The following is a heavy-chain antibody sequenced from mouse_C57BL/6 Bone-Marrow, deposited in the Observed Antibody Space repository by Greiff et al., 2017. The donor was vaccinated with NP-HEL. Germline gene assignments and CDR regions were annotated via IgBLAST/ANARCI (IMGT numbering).Heavy chain of an antibody. CDR3: TTNLWSNYVNY. V-gene: IGHV14-4*01. CDR2: IDPENGDT. CDR1: GFNIKDDY. Sequence: EVQLQQSGAELVRPGASVKLSCTASGFNIKDDYMHWVKQRPEQGLEWIGWIDPENGDTEYASKFQGKATITADTSSNTAYLQLSSLTSEDTAVYYCTTNLWSNYVNYWGQGTTLTVSS. D-gene: IGHD2-5*01. J-gene: IGHJ2*01.